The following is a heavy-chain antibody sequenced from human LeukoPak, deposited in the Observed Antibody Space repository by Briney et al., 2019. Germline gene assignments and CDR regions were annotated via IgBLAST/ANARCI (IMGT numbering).Heavy chain of an antibody. V-gene: IGHV1-69*13. J-gene: IGHJ5*02. CDR2: ILPGLPTP. D-gene: IGHD4/OR15-4a*01. Sequence: SVKVSCKSSGGSFSTYTISWVRQAPGQRPEWMGGILPGLPTPNYAQKFQGRVTISADEYTRTAYMELNSLRSDDTAMYYCARSTNYGDGWFGPWGQGTPVTVSS. CDR1: GGSFSTYT. CDR3: ARSTNYGDGWFGP.